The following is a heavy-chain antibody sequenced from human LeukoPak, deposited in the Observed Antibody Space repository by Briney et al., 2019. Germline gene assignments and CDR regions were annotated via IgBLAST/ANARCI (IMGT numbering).Heavy chain of an antibody. CDR3: ARERVVPAAIRSSTYYYYMDV. D-gene: IGHD2-2*02. Sequence: GGSLRLSCAASGFTVSSNYMNWVRQAPGKGLEWVANIKQDGSEKYYVDSVKGRFTISRDNAKNSLYLQMNSLRAEDTAVYYCARERVVPAAIRSSTYYYYMDVWGKGTTVTVSS. V-gene: IGHV3-7*01. CDR1: GFTVSSNY. J-gene: IGHJ6*03. CDR2: IKQDGSEK.